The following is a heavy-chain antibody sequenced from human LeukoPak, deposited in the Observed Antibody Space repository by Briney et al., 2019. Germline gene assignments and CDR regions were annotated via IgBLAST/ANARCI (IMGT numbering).Heavy chain of an antibody. V-gene: IGHV4-59*01. Sequence: SETLSLTCTVSGGSISSYYWSWIRQPPGKGLEWIGYIYYSGSTNYNPSLKSRVTISVDTSKNQFSLKLSSVTAADTAVYYCARIRFLDAFDIWGQGTMVTVSS. CDR2: IYYSGST. J-gene: IGHJ3*02. CDR1: GGSISSYY. CDR3: ARIRFLDAFDI.